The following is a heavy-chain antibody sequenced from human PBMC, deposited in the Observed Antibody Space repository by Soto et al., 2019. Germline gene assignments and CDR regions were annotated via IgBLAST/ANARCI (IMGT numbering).Heavy chain of an antibody. CDR1: GFTFSSYG. D-gene: IGHD1-26*01. Sequence: QVQLVESGGGVVQPGRSLRLSCAADGFTFSSYGLQWVRQAPGKGLEWVAVISDDGSNKYYADSVKGRFTISRDNSKNTLYLQMNSLRDEDTAVYYCAKDHSGSYYYFDYWGQGTLVTVSS. CDR2: ISDDGSNK. J-gene: IGHJ4*02. V-gene: IGHV3-30*18. CDR3: AKDHSGSYYYFDY.